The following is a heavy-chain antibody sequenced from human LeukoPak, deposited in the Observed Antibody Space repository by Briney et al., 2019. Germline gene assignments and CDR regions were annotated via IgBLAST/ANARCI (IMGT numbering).Heavy chain of an antibody. CDR2: ISSSSSTI. D-gene: IGHD2-2*01. V-gene: IGHV3-48*04. CDR3: AKDDVGYCSSTSCRAYFDY. J-gene: IGHJ4*02. Sequence: PGGSLRLSCAASGFTFSSYSMNWVRQAPGKGLEWVSYISSSSSTIYYADSVKGRFTISRDNAKNSLYLQMNSLRAEDTAVYYCAKDDVGYCSSTSCRAYFDYWGQGTQVTVSS. CDR1: GFTFSSYS.